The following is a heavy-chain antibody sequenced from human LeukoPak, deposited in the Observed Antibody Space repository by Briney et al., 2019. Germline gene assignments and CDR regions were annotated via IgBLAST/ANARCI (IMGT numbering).Heavy chain of an antibody. CDR3: ARAVVIGWFDP. D-gene: IGHD3-10*01. V-gene: IGHV4-59*01. CDR1: GGSISSYY. CDR2: IYYSGST. Sequence: SETLSLTCTVSGGSISSYYWSWIRQPPGKGLEWIGYIYYSGSTNYNPSLKSRVTISVDTSTNQFSLKLSSVPAADTAVYYCARAVVIGWFDPWGQGTLVTVSS. J-gene: IGHJ5*02.